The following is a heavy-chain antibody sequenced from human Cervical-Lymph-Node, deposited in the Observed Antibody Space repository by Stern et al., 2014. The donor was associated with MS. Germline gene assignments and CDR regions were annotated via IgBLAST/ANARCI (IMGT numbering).Heavy chain of an antibody. CDR3: ARGDAYCSSPSCDYYGMDV. CDR1: GYTFTSYG. J-gene: IGHJ6*02. CDR2: ISAYHGNT. D-gene: IGHD2-2*01. V-gene: IGHV1-18*01. Sequence: QLVQSGAEVKKPGASVKVSCKASGYTFTSYGISWVRQAPGQGLEWMGWISAYHGNTNYAQKLQGRVTMTTDTSTSTAHMELRSLRSDDTAVFYCARGDAYCSSPSCDYYGMDVWGQGTTVTVSS.